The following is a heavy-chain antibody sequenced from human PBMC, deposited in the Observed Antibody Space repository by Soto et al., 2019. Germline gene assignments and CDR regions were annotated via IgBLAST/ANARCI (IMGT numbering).Heavy chain of an antibody. D-gene: IGHD2-15*01. J-gene: IGHJ4*02. CDR2: ISAYNGNT. CDR3: ARGGYCSGGSCYSLGGRVDY. V-gene: IGHV1-18*01. CDR1: GYTFTSYG. Sequence: QVQLVQSGAEVKKPGASVKVSCKASGYTFTSYGISWVRQGPGQGLEWMGWISAYNGNTNYAQKLQGRVTMTTDTSTSTAYMELRSLRSDNSAVYYCARGGYCSGGSCYSLGGRVDYWGQGTLVTVSS.